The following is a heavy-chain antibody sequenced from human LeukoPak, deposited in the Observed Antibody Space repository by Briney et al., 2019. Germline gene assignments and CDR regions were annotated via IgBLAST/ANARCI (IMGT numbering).Heavy chain of an antibody. J-gene: IGHJ6*03. Sequence: PGGSLRLSCAASGFTFSSYSMNWVRRAPGKGLEWVSYISSSSSTIYYADSVKGRFTISRDNAKNSLYLQMNSLRAEDTAVYYCARVAAGPAYYYYYMDVWGKGTTVTVSS. CDR1: GFTFSSYS. CDR3: ARVAAGPAYYYYYMDV. D-gene: IGHD6-13*01. CDR2: ISSSSSTI. V-gene: IGHV3-48*01.